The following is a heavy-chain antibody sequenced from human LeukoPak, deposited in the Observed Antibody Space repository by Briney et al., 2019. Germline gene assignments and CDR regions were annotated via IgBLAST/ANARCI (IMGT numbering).Heavy chain of an antibody. D-gene: IGHD2-2*01. CDR1: GFTFSSYA. V-gene: IGHV3-23*01. CDR2: ISGSGGST. CDR3: AKDLRDCSSTSCYPTGMDV. J-gene: IGHJ6*02. Sequence: GGSLRLSCAASGFTFSSYAMSWVRQAPGKGLEWVPAISGSGGSTYYADPVKGRFTISRDNSKNTLYLQMNSLRAEDTAVYYCAKDLRDCSSTSCYPTGMDVWGQGTTVTVSS.